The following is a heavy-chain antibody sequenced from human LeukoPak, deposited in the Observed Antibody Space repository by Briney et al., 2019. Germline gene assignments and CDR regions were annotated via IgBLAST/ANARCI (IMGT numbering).Heavy chain of an antibody. V-gene: IGHV3-7*01. J-gene: IGHJ3*02. D-gene: IGHD3-3*01. Sequence: GGSLRLSCTASGFTFGDYAMTWVRQAPGKGLEWVANIKQDGSEKYYVDSVKGRFTISRDNAKNSLYLQMNSLRAEDTAVYYCAREGFLAAAGATDAFDIWGQGTMVTVSS. CDR2: IKQDGSEK. CDR1: GFTFGDYA. CDR3: AREGFLAAAGATDAFDI.